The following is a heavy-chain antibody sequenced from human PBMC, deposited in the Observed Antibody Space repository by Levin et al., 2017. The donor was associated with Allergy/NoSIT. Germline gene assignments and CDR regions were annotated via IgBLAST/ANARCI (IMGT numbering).Heavy chain of an antibody. Sequence: GESLKISCAASGFTFSGSAMHWVRQASGKGLEWVGRIRSKANSYATAYAASVKGRFTISRDDSKNTAYLQMNSLKTEDTAVYYCRGWVSYGDPRDYWGQGTLVTVSS. V-gene: IGHV3-73*01. CDR1: GFTFSGSA. CDR2: IRSKANSYAT. D-gene: IGHD4-17*01. CDR3: RGWVSYGDPRDY. J-gene: IGHJ4*02.